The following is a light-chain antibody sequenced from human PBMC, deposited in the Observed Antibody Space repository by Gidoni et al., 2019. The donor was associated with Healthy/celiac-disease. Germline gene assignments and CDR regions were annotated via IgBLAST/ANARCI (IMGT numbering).Light chain of an antibody. Sequence: EMSQSPATLSLSPGEGATLSCRASQSISNSLAWYQQRPGQAPRLLIYGASNRATGIPARFRVSGSGTEFTLTISSLRSEDFAVSYCQQYTNCPPICSFGPGTRLEIK. J-gene: IGKJ2*04. CDR1: QSISNS. V-gene: IGKV3-15*01. CDR3: QQYTNCPPICS. CDR2: GAS.